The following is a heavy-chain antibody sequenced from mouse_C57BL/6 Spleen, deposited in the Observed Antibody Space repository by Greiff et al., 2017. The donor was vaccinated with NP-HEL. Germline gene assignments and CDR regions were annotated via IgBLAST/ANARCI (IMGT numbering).Heavy chain of an antibody. CDR2: INPNNGGT. J-gene: IGHJ2*01. CDR3: AREGEFDY. Sequence: QLQQSGPELVKPGASVKISCKASGYTFTDYYMNWVKQSHGKSLEWIGDINPNNGGTSYNQKFKGKATLTVDKSSSTAYMELRSLTSEDSAVYYCAREGEFDYWGQGTTLTVSS. V-gene: IGHV1-26*01. CDR1: GYTFTDYY.